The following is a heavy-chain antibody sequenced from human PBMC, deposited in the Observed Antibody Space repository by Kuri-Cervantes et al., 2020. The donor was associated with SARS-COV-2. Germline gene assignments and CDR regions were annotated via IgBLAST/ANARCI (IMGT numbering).Heavy chain of an antibody. CDR3: ARAHPSSSSPPFFDY. Sequence: GSLRLSCAVYGGSFSGFYWSWIRQAPGKGLEWIGEINHSGSANYSPSLKSRVTISVDTSKNQFSPKLSSVTAADTAVYYCARAHPSSSSPPFFDYWGQGTLVTVSS. J-gene: IGHJ4*02. V-gene: IGHV4-34*01. CDR2: INHSGSA. CDR1: GGSFSGFY. D-gene: IGHD6-6*01.